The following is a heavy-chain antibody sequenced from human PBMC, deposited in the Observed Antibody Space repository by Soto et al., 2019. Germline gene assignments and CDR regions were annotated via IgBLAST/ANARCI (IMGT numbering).Heavy chain of an antibody. CDR2: VYHSGSA. D-gene: IGHD3-10*01. J-gene: IGHJ4*02. CDR3: ARRVDGSGILDY. V-gene: IGHV4-4*02. Sequence: QVQLQESGPGLARPSGTLSLTCAVSGASISNGVWWNWVRQPPGKGLEWIGEVYHSGSATYNPSLKIRVTISVDKSKNQFSLRLSSVTAADTALYYCARRVDGSGILDYWGRGTLVTVSS. CDR1: GASISNGVW.